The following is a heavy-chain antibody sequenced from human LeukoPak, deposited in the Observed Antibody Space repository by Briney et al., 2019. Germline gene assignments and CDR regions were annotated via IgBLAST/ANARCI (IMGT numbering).Heavy chain of an antibody. CDR1: GGSISSSSYY. V-gene: IGHV4-39*07. CDR2: IYHSGST. CDR3: ARVVGASYYYYYMDV. Sequence: SETLSLTCTVSGGSISSSSYYWGWIRQPPGKGLEWIGSIYHSGSTYYNPSLKSRVTISVDTSKNQFSLKLSSVTAADTAVYYCARVVGASYYYYYMDVWGKGTTVTVSS. D-gene: IGHD1-26*01. J-gene: IGHJ6*03.